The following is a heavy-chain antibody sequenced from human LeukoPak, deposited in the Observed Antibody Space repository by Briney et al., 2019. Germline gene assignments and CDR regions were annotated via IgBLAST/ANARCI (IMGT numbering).Heavy chain of an antibody. V-gene: IGHV3-23*01. CDR1: GFTFSSYA. D-gene: IGHD3-3*01. CDR2: ISGSGGIT. CDR3: AKDRYDFWSGYAPSYYYYGMDV. Sequence: GGSLRLSCAASGFTFSSYAMSWVRQAPGKGLEWVSAISGSGGITYYADSVKGRFTISRDNSKNTLYLQMNSLRAEDTAVYYCAKDRYDFWSGYAPSYYYYGMDVWGQGTTVTVSS. J-gene: IGHJ6*02.